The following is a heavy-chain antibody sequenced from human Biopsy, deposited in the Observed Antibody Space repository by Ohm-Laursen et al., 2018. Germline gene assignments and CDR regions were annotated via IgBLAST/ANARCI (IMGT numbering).Heavy chain of an antibody. CDR2: ISTSGSST. CDR1: GFIFSDYK. CDR3: ARHGGNDYSNFDS. J-gene: IGHJ4*02. Sequence: SLRLSCTASGFIFSDYKMNWVRQPPGKGLEWVSSISTSGSSTNYADSVKGRFTMSRDNAEKSLYLQMNSLGVEDTAVYYCARHGGNDYSNFDSWGQGALVTVSS. D-gene: IGHD4-11*01. V-gene: IGHV3-21*01.